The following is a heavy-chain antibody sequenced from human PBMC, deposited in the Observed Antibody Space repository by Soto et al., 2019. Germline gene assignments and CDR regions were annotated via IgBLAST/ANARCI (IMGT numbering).Heavy chain of an antibody. CDR3: ASADRIAVAGILGY. CDR2: INPNSGGT. D-gene: IGHD6-19*01. V-gene: IGHV1-2*04. CDR1: GYRFTDYY. Sequence: QVQLVQSGAEVKKPGASVKVSCKASGYRFTDYYMHWVRQAPGQRLEWMGWINPNSGGTNYAQKFQGWVTMTRDTSIRTAYMEVRRLTSDDTVVYYCASADRIAVAGILGYWGQGTLVTVSS. J-gene: IGHJ4*02.